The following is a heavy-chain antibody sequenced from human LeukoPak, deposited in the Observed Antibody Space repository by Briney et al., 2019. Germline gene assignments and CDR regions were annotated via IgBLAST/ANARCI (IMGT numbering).Heavy chain of an antibody. Sequence: SETLSLTCTVSGGSISSYYWSWIRQPPGKGLEWIGYIYYSGGTNYNPSLKSRVTISVDTSKNQFSLKLSSVTAADTAAYYCARLGYYDILTGYDWFDPWGQGTLVTVSS. D-gene: IGHD3-9*01. V-gene: IGHV4-59*08. CDR2: IYYSGGT. CDR3: ARLGYYDILTGYDWFDP. J-gene: IGHJ5*02. CDR1: GGSISSYY.